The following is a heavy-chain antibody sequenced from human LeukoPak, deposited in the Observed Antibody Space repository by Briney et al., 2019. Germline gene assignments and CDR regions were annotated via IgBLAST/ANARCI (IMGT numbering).Heavy chain of an antibody. D-gene: IGHD6-19*01. CDR3: AKDLSDLSGWYPAFDY. V-gene: IGHV3-23*01. J-gene: IGHJ4*02. CDR2: ISGSGGST. CDR1: GFTFSSYA. Sequence: PGGSLRLSCAASGFTFSSYAMSWVRQAPGKGLEWVSAISGSGGSTYYADSVKGRFTISRDNSKDTLYLQMNSLRAEDTAVYYCAKDLSDLSGWYPAFDYWGQGTLVTVSS.